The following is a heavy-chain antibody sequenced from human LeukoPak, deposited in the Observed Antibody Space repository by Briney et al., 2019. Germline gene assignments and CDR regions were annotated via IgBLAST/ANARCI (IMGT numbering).Heavy chain of an antibody. D-gene: IGHD3-3*01. CDR2: INPKSGDT. Sequence: GASVTVSCKASGYTFTGYYIHWVRQAPGQGPEWMGWINPKSGDTNYAQKFQGRVTMARDTSISTAYMELSRLRSDDTAVYYCARKYDFWSGYYWWGQGTLVTVSS. V-gene: IGHV1-2*02. CDR1: GYTFTGYY. J-gene: IGHJ4*02. CDR3: ARKYDFWSGYYW.